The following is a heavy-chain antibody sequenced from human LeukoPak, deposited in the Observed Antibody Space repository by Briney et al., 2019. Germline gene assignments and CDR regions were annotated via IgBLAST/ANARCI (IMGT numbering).Heavy chain of an antibody. CDR3: ARGYKGYSIDY. J-gene: IGHJ4*02. Sequence: SVKVSCKASGGTFSSYAISCVRQAPGQGLEWMGRIIPILGIANYAQKFQGRVTITADKSTSTAYMELSSLRSEYTAVYYCARGYKGYSIDYWGQGTLVTVSS. V-gene: IGHV1-69*04. D-gene: IGHD4-23*01. CDR1: GGTFSSYA. CDR2: IIPILGIA.